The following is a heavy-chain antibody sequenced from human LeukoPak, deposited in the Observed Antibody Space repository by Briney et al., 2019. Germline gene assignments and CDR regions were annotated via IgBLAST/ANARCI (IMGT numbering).Heavy chain of an antibody. CDR1: GYTFTSYG. CDR3: ARVKLWFGDFWFDP. V-gene: IGHV1-18*01. D-gene: IGHD3-10*01. CDR2: ISAYNGNT. J-gene: IGHJ5*02. Sequence: GASVKVSCKASGYTFTSYGISWVRQAPGQGLEWMGWISAYNGNTNYAQKLQGRVTMTTDTSTSTAYMELRSLRSDDTAVYYCARVKLWFGDFWFDPWGQGTLVTASS.